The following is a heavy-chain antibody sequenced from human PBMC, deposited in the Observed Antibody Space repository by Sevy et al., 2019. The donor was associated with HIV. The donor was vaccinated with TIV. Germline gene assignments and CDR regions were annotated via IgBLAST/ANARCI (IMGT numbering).Heavy chain of an antibody. CDR3: ARQRGVVLVPAAPFDY. CDR1: GFTFDDYA. D-gene: IGHD2-2*01. V-gene: IGHV3-9*01. J-gene: IGHJ4*02. CDR2: ISWNSGTI. Sequence: GGSLRLSCAASGFTFDDYAMHWVRQAPGKGLEWVSGISWNSGTIGYADSVKGRFTISRDNAKNSLYLQMNSLRAEDTAVYYCARQRGVVLVPAAPFDYWGQGTLVTVSS.